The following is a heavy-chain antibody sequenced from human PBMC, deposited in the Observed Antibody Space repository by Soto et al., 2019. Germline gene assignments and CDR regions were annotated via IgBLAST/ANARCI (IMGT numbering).Heavy chain of an antibody. CDR2: IAYDGGNK. D-gene: IGHD2-15*01. CDR3: AKTLGYCSSSSCSREFYYYGMDV. V-gene: IGHV3-30*18. Sequence: GGSLRLSCAASGFTFSSYGIHWVRQAPGKGLEWVAVIAYDGGNKYYADSVKGRFTISRDNPKNTLYLQTNSLRADDTAVYYCAKTLGYCSSSSCSREFYYYGMDVWGQGTTVTVSS. CDR1: GFTFSSYG. J-gene: IGHJ6*02.